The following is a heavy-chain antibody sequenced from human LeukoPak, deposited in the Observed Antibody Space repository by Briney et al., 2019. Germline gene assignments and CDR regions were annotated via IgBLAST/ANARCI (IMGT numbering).Heavy chain of an antibody. CDR2: INPNSGGT. Sequence: ASVKVSCKASGYTFTGYYMHWVRQAPGQGLEWMGWINPNSGGTNYAPKFQGWVTMTRDTSISTAYMELSRLRSDVTAVYYCARDKMATIKGNAFDIWGQGTMVTVSS. J-gene: IGHJ3*02. CDR1: GYTFTGYY. V-gene: IGHV1-2*04. D-gene: IGHD5-24*01. CDR3: ARDKMATIKGNAFDI.